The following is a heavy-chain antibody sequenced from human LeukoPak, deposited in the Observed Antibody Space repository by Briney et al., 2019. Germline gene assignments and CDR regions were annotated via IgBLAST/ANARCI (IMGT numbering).Heavy chain of an antibody. CDR1: GFTFDDYA. Sequence: GGSLRLPCAASGFTFDDYAMHWVRQAPGKGLEWVALISGYGGDPYYADSVRGRFTISRDNRKNSLFLQINSLRTEDTAFYYCVRDFSVADLTDYWGQGTLVTVSS. CDR2: ISGYGGDP. CDR3: VRDFSVADLTDY. V-gene: IGHV3-43*02. D-gene: IGHD6-19*01. J-gene: IGHJ4*02.